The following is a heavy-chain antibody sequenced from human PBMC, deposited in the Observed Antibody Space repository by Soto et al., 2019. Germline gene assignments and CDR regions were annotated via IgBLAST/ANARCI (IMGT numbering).Heavy chain of an antibody. CDR2: SSAYNGNT. V-gene: IGHV1-18*01. CDR3: ARRDYDILTGYYNANDY. CDR1: GYTFTSYG. Sequence: QVQLVQSGAEVKKPGASVKVSCKASGYTFTSYGISWVRQAPGQGLEWMGWSSAYNGNTNYAQKLQGRVTMTTDTSTSTAYMELRSLRSDDTAVYYCARRDYDILTGYYNANDYWGQGTLVTVSS. J-gene: IGHJ4*02. D-gene: IGHD3-9*01.